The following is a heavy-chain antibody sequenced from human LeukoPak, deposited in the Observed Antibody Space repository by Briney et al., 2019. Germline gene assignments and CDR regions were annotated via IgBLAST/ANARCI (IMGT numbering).Heavy chain of an antibody. CDR1: SFTFSAYA. V-gene: IGHV3-23*01. CDR3: AIDPEVAHTADYLQH. J-gene: IGHJ1*01. D-gene: IGHD5-12*01. Sequence: GGSLRLSCAAYSFTFSAYAMSWLRQAPGKGLEWVSFISGSGAGTYYADSVKGRFTISRDKSKNTLYLQMNSLKDEDTAVYYCAIDPEVAHTADYLQHWGQGTLVTVSS. CDR2: ISGSGAGT.